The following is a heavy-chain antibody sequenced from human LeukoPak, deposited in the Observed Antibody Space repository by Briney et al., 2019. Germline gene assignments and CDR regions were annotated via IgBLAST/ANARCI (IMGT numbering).Heavy chain of an antibody. J-gene: IGHJ4*02. CDR2: IYYSGST. D-gene: IGHD2-15*01. Sequence: PSETLSLTCTVSGGSISSSSYYWGWIRQPPGKGLEWIGSIYYSGSTYYNPSLKSRVTISVDTSKNQFSLKLSSVTAADTAVYYCARARVVVVVEGGDYFDYWGQGTLVTVSS. V-gene: IGHV4-39*07. CDR3: ARARVVVVVEGGDYFDY. CDR1: GGSISSSSYY.